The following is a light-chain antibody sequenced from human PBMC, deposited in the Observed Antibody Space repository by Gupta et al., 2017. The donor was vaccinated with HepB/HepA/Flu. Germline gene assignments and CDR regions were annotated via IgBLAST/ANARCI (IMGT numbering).Light chain of an antibody. Sequence: YQQKTGKDPKLLIYLASTLQAEVSSRFSGSGSGTEFTLTINNLQPEDSATYYCQQSSNTPHTFGQGTKLEIK. J-gene: IGKJ2*01. CDR3: QQSSNTPHT. V-gene: IGKV1-39*01. CDR2: LAS.